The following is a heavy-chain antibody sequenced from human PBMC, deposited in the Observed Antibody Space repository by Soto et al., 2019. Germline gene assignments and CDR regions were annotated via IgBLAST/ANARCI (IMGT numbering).Heavy chain of an antibody. J-gene: IGHJ4*02. CDR1: GGTFRSYV. CDR2: IIPMYGTT. V-gene: IGHV1-69*12. Sequence: QVQLVQSGAEVKKPGSSVKVSCKASGGTFRSYVTSWVRQAPGQGLEWVGGIIPMYGTTYYAQTFQGRVTISEDESTSTAFMELSSLRSEDTAVYYCARIGTLDWIDDYWGQGTLVTVSS. CDR3: ARIGTLDWIDDY. D-gene: IGHD1-1*01.